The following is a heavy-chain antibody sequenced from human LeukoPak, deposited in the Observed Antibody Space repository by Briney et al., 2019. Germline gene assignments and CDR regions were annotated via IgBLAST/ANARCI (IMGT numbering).Heavy chain of an antibody. J-gene: IGHJ4*02. CDR1: GFTFSSDD. Sequence: GGSLRLSCAASGFTFSSDDMNWVRQAPGKGLEWVSSISSSSSYIYYADSVKGRFTSPRNNAKKSLYLKINSLGAEDTAVYYCAIVGATAPFDCWGQGTLVTVSS. CDR2: ISSSSSYI. D-gene: IGHD1-26*01. V-gene: IGHV3-21*01. CDR3: AIVGATAPFDC.